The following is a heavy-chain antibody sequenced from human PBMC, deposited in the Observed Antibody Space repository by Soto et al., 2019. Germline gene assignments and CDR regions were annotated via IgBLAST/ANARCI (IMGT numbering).Heavy chain of an antibody. D-gene: IGHD6-13*01. CDR1: GFNFSYNA. CDR2: ISSSYI. J-gene: IGHJ5*02. V-gene: IGHV3-21*01. CDR3: ARDLTYSSPTWVDP. Sequence: GGSLRLSCVASGFNFSYNAMSWVRQAPGKGLQWVSTISSSYIYYADSVKGRFTISRDNAKNSLYLQMNSLRAEDTAVYYCARDLTYSSPTWVDPWGQGTLVTVSS.